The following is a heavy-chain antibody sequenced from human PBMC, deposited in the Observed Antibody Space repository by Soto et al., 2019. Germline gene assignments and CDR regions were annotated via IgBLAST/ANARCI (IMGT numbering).Heavy chain of an antibody. J-gene: IGHJ4*02. D-gene: IGHD1-26*01. CDR1: GFSFSNAW. V-gene: IGHV3-15*01. CDR3: TTDHLVFGIVGATVDY. Sequence: PGWSLRLSCAAAGFSFSNAWMSWVRQAPGKGLEWVGRIKSKTDVGTTDYAAPVKGRFTISRDDSKNTLYLQMNSLKTEDTAVYYCTTDHLVFGIVGATVDYWGQGTLVTVSS. CDR2: IKSKTDVGTT.